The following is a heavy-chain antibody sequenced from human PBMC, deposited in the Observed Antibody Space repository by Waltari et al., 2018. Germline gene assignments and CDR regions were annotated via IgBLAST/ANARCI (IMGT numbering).Heavy chain of an antibody. D-gene: IGHD1-7*01. Sequence: EVQLVESGGGLVQPGGSLRLSCAASGFTFSSYWMHWVRQAPGKGLVWVSRMNSDGSSTSYADSVKGRFTISRDNAKNTLYLQMNSLRAEDTAVYYCARDHGNWNYALDFDYWGQGTLVTVSS. V-gene: IGHV3-74*01. CDR3: ARDHGNWNYALDFDY. J-gene: IGHJ4*02. CDR2: MNSDGSST. CDR1: GFTFSSYW.